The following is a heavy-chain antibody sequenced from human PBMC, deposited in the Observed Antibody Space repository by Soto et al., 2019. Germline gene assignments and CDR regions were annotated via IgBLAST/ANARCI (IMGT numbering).Heavy chain of an antibody. Sequence: SETLSLTCSVSGGSISSGYYYWSWIRQPPGKGLEWIGNIYYSGNTYYNPSLKSRLIISIDTSKNQFSLKVGYVTAADTAVYYCASSPLYGMEVWDQGPTVT. CDR3: ASSPLYGMEV. CDR1: GGSISSGYYY. V-gene: IGHV4-30-4*01. J-gene: IGHJ6*02. CDR2: IYYSGNT.